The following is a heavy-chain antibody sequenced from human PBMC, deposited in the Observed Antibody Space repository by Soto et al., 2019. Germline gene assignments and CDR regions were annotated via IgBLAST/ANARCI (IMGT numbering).Heavy chain of an antibody. CDR3: ARVIGAGAYDFWSGYYSWFDP. CDR2: IYYSGST. D-gene: IGHD3-3*01. V-gene: IGHV4-30-4*01. Sequence: SETLSLTCTVSGGSISSGDYYWSWIRQPPGKGLEWIGYIYYSGSTYYNPSLKSRVTISVDTSKNQFSLKLSSVTAADTAVYYCARVIGAGAYDFWSGYYSWFDPWGQGTLVTVSS. CDR1: GGSISSGDYY. J-gene: IGHJ5*02.